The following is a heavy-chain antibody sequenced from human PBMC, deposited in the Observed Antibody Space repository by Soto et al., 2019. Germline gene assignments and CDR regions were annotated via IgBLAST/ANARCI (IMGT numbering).Heavy chain of an antibody. D-gene: IGHD6-13*01. J-gene: IGHJ6*02. Sequence: ASVKVSCKASGYTFTGYYMHWVRQAPGQELEWMGWINPNSGGTNYAQKFQGWVTMTRDTSISTAYMELSRLRSDDTAVYYCARDLGIAAAGRKSYYYYYGMDVWGQGTTVTVSS. CDR3: ARDLGIAAAGRKSYYYYYGMDV. V-gene: IGHV1-2*04. CDR2: INPNSGGT. CDR1: GYTFTGYY.